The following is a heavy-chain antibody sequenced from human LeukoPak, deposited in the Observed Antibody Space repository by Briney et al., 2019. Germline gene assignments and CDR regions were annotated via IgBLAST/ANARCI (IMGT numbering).Heavy chain of an antibody. Sequence: GGSLRLSCVASGFTFSSYWMTWVRQAPGKGLEWVANIKTDGSQIYYVDSVKGRFTISRDNAKNSLYLQMNSLRAEDTAVYYCARDYGEYYYDSSGYYGGFDYWGQGTLVTVSS. CDR2: IKTDGSQI. CDR3: ARDYGEYYYDSSGYYGGFDY. V-gene: IGHV3-7*01. J-gene: IGHJ4*02. D-gene: IGHD3-22*01. CDR1: GFTFSSYW.